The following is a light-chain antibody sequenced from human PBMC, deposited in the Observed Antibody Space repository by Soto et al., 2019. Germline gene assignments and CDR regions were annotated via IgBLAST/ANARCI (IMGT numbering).Light chain of an antibody. CDR3: QQVNNYPIT. J-gene: IGKJ5*01. CDR1: QGIRNY. Sequence: DIQLTQSPSFLSASMGDRVTITCRASQGIRNYLAWYQQKPGRAPKLLMYIASTLQTGVPSRFSGSQSGTEFTLTISSLQPEDFATYYCQQVNNYPITFGQGTRPEI. CDR2: IAS. V-gene: IGKV1-9*01.